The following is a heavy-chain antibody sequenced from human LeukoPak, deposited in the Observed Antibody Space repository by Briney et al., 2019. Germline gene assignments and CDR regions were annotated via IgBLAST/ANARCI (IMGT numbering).Heavy chain of an antibody. CDR2: ISFNSEWL. D-gene: IGHD2-2*02. J-gene: IGHJ4*02. V-gene: IGHV3-21*01. CDR1: GFTFITYS. Sequence: KTGGSLRLSCAASGFTFITYSMNWVRQAPGKGLEWISSISFNSEWLYYADSMKSRFTVSRDNAKNSLYLQMNSQRAEDTAVYYCARGVCSSTSCYNWYGYWGQGTLVTVSS. CDR3: ARGVCSSTSCYNWYGY.